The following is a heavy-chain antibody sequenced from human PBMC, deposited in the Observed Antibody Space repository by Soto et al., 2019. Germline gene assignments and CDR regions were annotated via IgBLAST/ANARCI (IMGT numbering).Heavy chain of an antibody. V-gene: IGHV3-23*01. Sequence: GGSLRLSCAASGFTFSSYAMSWVRQAPGKGLEWVSAISGSGGSTYYADSVKGRFTISRDNSKNTLYLQMNSLRAGDTAVYHCAKARYYDFWSGQPRNNWFDPWGQGTLVTVSS. J-gene: IGHJ5*02. CDR1: GFTFSSYA. D-gene: IGHD3-3*01. CDR2: ISGSGGST. CDR3: AKARYYDFWSGQPRNNWFDP.